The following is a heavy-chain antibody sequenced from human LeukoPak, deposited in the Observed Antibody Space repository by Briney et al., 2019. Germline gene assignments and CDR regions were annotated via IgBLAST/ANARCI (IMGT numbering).Heavy chain of an antibody. CDR2: ISSSGSII. CDR1: GFTFSDYY. J-gene: IGHJ6*03. CDR3: ARRVAAAGSTGLRYIDV. Sequence: NPGGSLRLSCAASGFTFSDYYMSWIRQAPGKGLEWVSYISSSGSIIYYADSVRGRFTITRDNAKNSLSLQMNSLRAEDTAVYYCARRVAAAGSTGLRYIDVWGRGTTVTVSS. V-gene: IGHV3-11*04. D-gene: IGHD6-13*01.